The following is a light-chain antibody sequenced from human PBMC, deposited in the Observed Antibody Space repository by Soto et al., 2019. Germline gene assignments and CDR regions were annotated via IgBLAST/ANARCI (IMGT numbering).Light chain of an antibody. CDR2: WAS. CDR1: QMFFYSSNNKNY. Sequence: AMTQTLGYLALSLGERGTINCKSRQMFFYSSNNKNYLAWYQQKPGQPPKLLIYWASTRESGVPDRFGGSVSVTDFTLTIRSLQTENVAVYYSQQDYVTPPTFAGVTMVDI. V-gene: IGKV4-1*01. J-gene: IGKJ4*01. CDR3: QQDYVTPPT.